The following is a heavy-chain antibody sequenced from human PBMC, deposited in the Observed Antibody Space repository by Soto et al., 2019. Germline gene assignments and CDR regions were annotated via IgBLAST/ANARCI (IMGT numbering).Heavy chain of an antibody. Sequence: GGSLRLSCTASGFTFGDYAMSWFRQAPGKGLEWVGFIRSKAYGGTTEYAASVKGRFTISRDDSKSIAYLQMNSLKTEDTAVYYCTRFIVLMVYAKHPSDYWGQGTLVTVSS. CDR3: TRFIVLMVYAKHPSDY. CDR2: IRSKAYGGTT. D-gene: IGHD2-8*01. J-gene: IGHJ4*02. CDR1: GFTFGDYA. V-gene: IGHV3-49*03.